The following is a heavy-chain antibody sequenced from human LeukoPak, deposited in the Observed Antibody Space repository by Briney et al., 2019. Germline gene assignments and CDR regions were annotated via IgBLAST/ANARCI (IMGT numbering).Heavy chain of an antibody. CDR1: GFTVSNNY. J-gene: IGHJ4*02. Sequence: GGSLRLSCAASGFTVSNNYMSWVRQAPGKGLEWASVIYSDGGTFYSDSVKGRFTISRDYSRNTLYLQMNSLRADDTAVYYCARDSSGPAFWGQGILVTVSS. CDR3: ARDSSGPAF. CDR2: IYSDGGT. D-gene: IGHD6-19*01. V-gene: IGHV3-53*01.